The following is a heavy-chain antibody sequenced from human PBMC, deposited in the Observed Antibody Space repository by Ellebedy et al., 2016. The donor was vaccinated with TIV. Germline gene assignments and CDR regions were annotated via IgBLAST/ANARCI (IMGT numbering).Heavy chain of an antibody. CDR3: AKDFEYYGSGSYVKGEFDY. V-gene: IGHV3-23*01. Sequence: GGSLRLSXAASGFTFSSYAMSWVRQAPGKGLEWVSAISGSGGSTYYADSVKGRFTISRDNSKNTLYLQMNSLRAEDTAIYYCAKDFEYYGSGSYVKGEFDYWGQGTLVTVSS. CDR2: ISGSGGST. D-gene: IGHD3-10*01. CDR1: GFTFSSYA. J-gene: IGHJ4*02.